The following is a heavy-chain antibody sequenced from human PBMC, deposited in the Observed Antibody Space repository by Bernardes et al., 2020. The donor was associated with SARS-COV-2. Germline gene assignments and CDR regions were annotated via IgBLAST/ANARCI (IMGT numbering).Heavy chain of an antibody. CDR2: ISSSGSTI. Sequence: GGSLRLSCAASGFTFRSYEMNWVRQAPGKGLEWVSYISSSGSTIYYADSVKGRFTISRDNAKNSMYLQMNSLRAEETAVYYCARELRSYDYIWGSYRPIEYFQHWGQGTLVTVSS. D-gene: IGHD3-16*02. J-gene: IGHJ1*01. V-gene: IGHV3-48*03. CDR1: GFTFRSYE. CDR3: ARELRSYDYIWGSYRPIEYFQH.